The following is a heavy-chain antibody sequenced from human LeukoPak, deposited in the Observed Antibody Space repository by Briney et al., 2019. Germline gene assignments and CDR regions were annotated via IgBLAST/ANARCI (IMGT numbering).Heavy chain of an antibody. J-gene: IGHJ5*02. CDR2: ISAYNGNT. CDR1: GYTFTSYG. D-gene: IGHD5-18*01. Sequence: ASVKVXXXASGYTFTSYGISXVRQAPGQGLEXXGWISAYNGNTNYAQKLQGRVTMTRDTSISTAYMELSRLRSDDTAVYYCARPADTAMVTGFMGNWFDPWGQGTLVTVSS. CDR3: ARPADTAMVTGFMGNWFDP. V-gene: IGHV1-18*01.